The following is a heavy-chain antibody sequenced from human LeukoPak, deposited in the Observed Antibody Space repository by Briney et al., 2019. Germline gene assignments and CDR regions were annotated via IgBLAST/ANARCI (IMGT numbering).Heavy chain of an antibody. CDR3: ARALVAGVTLNALDI. Sequence: GGSLRLSCAASGSSFSSYWMYWVRQVPGKGLVWVARIQYDGSTTNYADSVKGRFTISRDNAKKTLYVQMNSLRAEDTAVYYCARALVAGVTLNALDIWGQGTMVTVSS. CDR1: GSSFSSYW. V-gene: IGHV3-74*01. CDR2: IQYDGSTT. J-gene: IGHJ3*02. D-gene: IGHD2-15*01.